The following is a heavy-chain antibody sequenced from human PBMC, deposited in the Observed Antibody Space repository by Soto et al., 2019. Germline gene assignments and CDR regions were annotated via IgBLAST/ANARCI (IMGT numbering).Heavy chain of an antibody. CDR2: IYWDDDK. CDR3: AHGYSSSWYGWNWFDP. CDR1: GFSLSTSGVG. J-gene: IGHJ5*02. V-gene: IGHV2-5*02. Sequence: SGPTLVKPTQTLTLTCTFSGFSLSTSGVGVGWIRQPPGKALEWLALIYWDDDKRYSPSLKSRLTITKDTSENQVVLTMTNMDPVDTATYYCAHGYSSSWYGWNWFDPWGQGTLVTVSS. D-gene: IGHD6-13*01.